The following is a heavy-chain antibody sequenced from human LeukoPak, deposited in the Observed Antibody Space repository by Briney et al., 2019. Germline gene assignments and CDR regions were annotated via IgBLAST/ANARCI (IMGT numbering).Heavy chain of an antibody. J-gene: IGHJ4*02. D-gene: IGHD2-8*01. Sequence: GASVKVSCKASGGTYIISWVRRAPGQGLEWMGRIIPILDITNYAQKFQGRLTLTADRSTSTVYMGLSSLRSDDTAVYFCASSPEGKFYYNSRINLLNWGQGTLVTVSS. V-gene: IGHV1-69*02. CDR3: ASSPEGKFYYNSRINLLN. CDR2: IIPILDIT. CDR1: GGTYIIS.